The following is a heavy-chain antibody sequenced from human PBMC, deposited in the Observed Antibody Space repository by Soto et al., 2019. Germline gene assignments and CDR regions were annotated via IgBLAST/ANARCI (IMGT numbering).Heavy chain of an antibody. V-gene: IGHV3-11*05. CDR2: ISSTGSYT. J-gene: IGHJ4*01. CDR1: GFTFSDHY. D-gene: IGHD1-26*01. Sequence: QVQLVESGGGLVKPGGSLRLSCAASGFTFSDHYMTWIRQAPGKGLEWVSYISSTGSYTNYADSVQGRFTISRDNAKNSLYLEMNSLRAEDTAVYYCARDKKGWEFLIDYWGHGTLVTVSS. CDR3: ARDKKGWEFLIDY.